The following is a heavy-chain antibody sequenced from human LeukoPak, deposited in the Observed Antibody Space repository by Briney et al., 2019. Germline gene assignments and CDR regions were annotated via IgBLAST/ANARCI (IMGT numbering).Heavy chain of an antibody. D-gene: IGHD3/OR15-3a*01. CDR1: GFTLSDYD. Sequence: GSLRLSCAASGFTLSDYDIHWVRQPIGKGLDWVSGLGSAGDKYHAGSERGRFTISREDAENSVYLQMNGLRPEDTAIYYCARAKRETSTRPWTSGMDVWGQGTRVTVSS. V-gene: IGHV3-13*01. J-gene: IGHJ6*02. CDR3: ARAKRETSTRPWTSGMDV. CDR2: LGSAGDK.